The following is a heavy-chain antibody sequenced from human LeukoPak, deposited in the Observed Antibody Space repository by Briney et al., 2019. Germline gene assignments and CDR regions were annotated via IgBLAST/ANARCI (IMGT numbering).Heavy chain of an antibody. CDR2: ISGTGGSS. CDR1: GLTFSLYA. Sequence: GGSLRLSCAASGLTFSLYAMSWVRPTPGRGVAWVSVISGTGGSSYYADSVKGRFTISRDNSKNTLYLRMNSLRADDTAVYYCAREGLRTPFDYWGQGTLVSVSS. V-gene: IGHV3-23*01. J-gene: IGHJ4*02. D-gene: IGHD4-17*01. CDR3: AREGLRTPFDY.